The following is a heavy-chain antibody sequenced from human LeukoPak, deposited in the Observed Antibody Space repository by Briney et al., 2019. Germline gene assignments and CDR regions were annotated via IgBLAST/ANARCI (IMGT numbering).Heavy chain of an antibody. Sequence: ASVKVSCKASGYTFTSYGISWVRQAPGQGLEWMGWISAYNGNTNYAQKLQGRVTTTTDTSTSTAYMELRSLRSDDTAVYYCARVSLSSSWRQGTLDYWGQGTLVTVSS. CDR1: GYTFTSYG. V-gene: IGHV1-18*04. CDR3: ARVSLSSSWRQGTLDY. CDR2: ISAYNGNT. D-gene: IGHD6-13*01. J-gene: IGHJ4*02.